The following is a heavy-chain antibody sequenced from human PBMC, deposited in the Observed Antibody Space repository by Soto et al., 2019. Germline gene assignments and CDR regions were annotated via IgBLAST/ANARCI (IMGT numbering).Heavy chain of an antibody. D-gene: IGHD3-22*01. CDR3: ARRGPDHYDRSGYYYFDY. CDR1: GFSFSSSA. V-gene: IGHV3-30-3*01. J-gene: IGHJ4*02. CDR2: ISHDDTIN. Sequence: QVQLVESGGGVVQPGRSLRLSCVVSGFSFSSSAMHWVRQAPGKGLEWVAAISHDDTINSCPDSVKVRFTTSRDNSKNPLYLQMNSLRAEDTAVYYCARRGPDHYDRSGYYYFDYWGQGTLVTVSS.